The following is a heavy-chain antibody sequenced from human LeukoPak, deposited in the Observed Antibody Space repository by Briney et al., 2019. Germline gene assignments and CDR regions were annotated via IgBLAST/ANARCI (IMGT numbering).Heavy chain of an antibody. D-gene: IGHD4-17*01. CDR2: IKQDGSEK. J-gene: IGHJ3*02. CDR1: GFTFSSYW. CDR3: ARGLSRDYGDSPDAFDI. V-gene: IGHV3-7*01. Sequence: QSGGSLRLSCAASGFTFSSYWMSWVRQAPGKGLEWVANIKQDGSEKYYVDSVKGRFTISRDNAKNSLYLQMNSLRAENTAVYYCARGLSRDYGDSPDAFDIWGQGTMVTVSS.